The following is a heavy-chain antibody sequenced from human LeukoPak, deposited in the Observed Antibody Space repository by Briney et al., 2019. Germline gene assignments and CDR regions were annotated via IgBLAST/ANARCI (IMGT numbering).Heavy chain of an antibody. CDR2: INPTSTSI. Sequence: GGSLRLSCVASGLTFSDYSINWVRRAPGKGLEWVSSINPTSTSIYYAHAVRCRFTIVREHAKSSLYLQMNSLRAEDTAVYYCVRLRRNSNRSYYYYYYDSWGQGILVTVSS. CDR3: VRLRRNSNRSYYYYYYDS. D-gene: IGHD3-10*01. CDR1: GLTFSDYS. V-gene: IGHV3-21*01. J-gene: IGHJ5*01.